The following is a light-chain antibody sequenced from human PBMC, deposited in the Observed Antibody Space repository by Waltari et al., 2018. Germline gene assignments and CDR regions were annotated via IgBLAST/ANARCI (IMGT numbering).Light chain of an antibody. J-gene: IGKJ1*01. CDR3: QKYNAAPWT. Sequence: DFQMTQSPSSLSASVGDRVTITCRASQGITNYLAWYQQRPGKVPKLLIYAASTLQSGVPSRFSVSGSGTDFTLTISSLQPEDVATYYCQKYNAAPWTCGQGTKVEI. CDR2: AAS. V-gene: IGKV1-27*01. CDR1: QGITNY.